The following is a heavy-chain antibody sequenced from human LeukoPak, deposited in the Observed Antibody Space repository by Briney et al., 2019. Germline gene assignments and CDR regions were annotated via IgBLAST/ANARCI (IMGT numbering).Heavy chain of an antibody. Sequence: SETLSLTCAVTGYSISSGYYWGWIRQPPGKGLEWTGSIYHSGSTYYNPSLKSRLTISVDTSKDQFSLKLSSVTAADTAVYYCARQDGYCSSTSCYIFAFDIWGQGTMIAVSS. J-gene: IGHJ3*02. CDR2: IYHSGST. CDR3: ARQDGYCSSTSCYIFAFDI. D-gene: IGHD2-2*02. V-gene: IGHV4-38-2*01. CDR1: GYSISSGYY.